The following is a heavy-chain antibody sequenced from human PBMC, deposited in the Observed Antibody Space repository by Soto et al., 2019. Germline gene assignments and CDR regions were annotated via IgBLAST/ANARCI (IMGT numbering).Heavy chain of an antibody. Sequence: QITLKESGPTLVKPTQTLTLTCTFSGFSLSTTGVGVGWIRQPPGKALEWLALIYWDDEKHYSPSLKNRLTITKDTPNDGVVLTMPNMDPVDTASYYCAHTQDYGDYGYWGQGTLVTVSS. V-gene: IGHV2-5*02. CDR1: GFSLSTTGVG. J-gene: IGHJ4*02. D-gene: IGHD4-17*01. CDR3: AHTQDYGDYGY. CDR2: IYWDDEK.